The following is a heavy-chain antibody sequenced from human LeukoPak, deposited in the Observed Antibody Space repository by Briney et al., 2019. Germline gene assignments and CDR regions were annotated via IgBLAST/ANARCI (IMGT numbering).Heavy chain of an antibody. V-gene: IGHV3-7*01. CDR3: AKVAHYYYGSESYYFFEH. CDR2: IKQDGTEK. CDR1: GFTFTTYW. D-gene: IGHD3-10*01. J-gene: IGHJ4*02. Sequence: GGSLRLSCAASGFTFTTYWMSWVRQPPGKGLEWVANIKQDGTEKHYVDSVKGRFTISRDNAKNSLYLQMNSLRVEDTAIYYCAKVAHYYYGSESYYFFEHWGQGTPVTASS.